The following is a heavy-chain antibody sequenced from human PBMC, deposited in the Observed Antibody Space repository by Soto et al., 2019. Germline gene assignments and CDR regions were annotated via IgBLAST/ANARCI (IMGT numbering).Heavy chain of an antibody. D-gene: IGHD3-16*01. CDR3: ARLALGP. CDR2: IHTGGGT. V-gene: IGHV3-53*01. Sequence: EVQLVESGGGLIQPGGSLRLSCAASGFTVSSNYMSWVRQAPGKGLEWVSVIHTGGGTYYADSVEGRFTISRDNSKNTLYLQMNGLRAEDTAVYYCARLALGPWGQGTLVTVSS. J-gene: IGHJ5*02. CDR1: GFTVSSNY.